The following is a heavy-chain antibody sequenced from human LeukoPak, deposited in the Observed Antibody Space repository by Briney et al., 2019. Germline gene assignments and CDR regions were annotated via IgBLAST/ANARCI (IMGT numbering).Heavy chain of an antibody. J-gene: IGHJ4*02. CDR2: IYHSGST. CDR3: ARGPGYYYDSSGYQNPSYYFDY. D-gene: IGHD3-22*01. V-gene: IGHV4-38-2*02. CDR1: GYSISSGYY. Sequence: PSETLSLTCTVSGYSISSGYYWGWIRQPPGKGLEWIGSIYHSGSTYYNPSLKSRVTISVDTSKNQFSLKLSSVTAADTAVYYCARGPGYYYDSSGYQNPSYYFDYWGQGTLVTVSS.